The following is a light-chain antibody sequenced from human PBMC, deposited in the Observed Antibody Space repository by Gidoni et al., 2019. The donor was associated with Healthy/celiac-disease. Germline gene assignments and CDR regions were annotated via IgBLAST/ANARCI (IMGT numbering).Light chain of an antibody. Sequence: QSVLTQPPSASGTPGQRVTIACSGSSSNIGSNYVYWYQPLPGTAPKLLIYRNNPRPSGVPDRFSGSKSGTSASLAISGLRSEDEADYYCAAWDDSLSGNVVFGGGTKLTF. CDR1: SSNIGSNY. J-gene: IGLJ2*01. V-gene: IGLV1-47*01. CDR2: RNN. CDR3: AAWDDSLSGNVV.